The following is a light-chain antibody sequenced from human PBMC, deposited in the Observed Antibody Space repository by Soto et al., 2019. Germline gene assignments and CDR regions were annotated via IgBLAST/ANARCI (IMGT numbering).Light chain of an antibody. CDR3: KQYGSSPLT. CDR2: GAS. J-gene: IGKJ4*01. Sequence: IVLTQSPGTLSLSPGERATLSCRASQSVSSSYLAWYQQKPGQAPRLLIYGASSRATGIPDRFSGSGSGTDFTLTIRRLEPEDFAVYYCKQYGSSPLTFGGGTKVDIK. CDR1: QSVSSSY. V-gene: IGKV3-20*01.